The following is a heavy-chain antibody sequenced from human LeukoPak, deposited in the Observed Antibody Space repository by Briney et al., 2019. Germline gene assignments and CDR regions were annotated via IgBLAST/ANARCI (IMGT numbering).Heavy chain of an antibody. D-gene: IGHD5-18*01. J-gene: IGHJ4*02. Sequence: SETLSLTCTVSGGSISSHNYYWGWIRQPPGKGLEWIGSIYYSGDTYYDLSLKSRVTIFADTSENEFSLDVSSVTAADTAVYYCARGGYSYVPYWGQGTLVTVSS. CDR3: ARGGYSYVPY. CDR2: IYYSGDT. V-gene: IGHV4-39*02. CDR1: GGSISSHNYY.